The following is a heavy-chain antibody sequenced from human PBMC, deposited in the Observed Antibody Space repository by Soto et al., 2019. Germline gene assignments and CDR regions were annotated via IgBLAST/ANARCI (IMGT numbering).Heavy chain of an antibody. Sequence: QVHLVESGGGVVQSGRSLRLSCAGSGFTFRRHAVHWVRQAPGKGLEWVAVISSDGSARYYLDSVKGRFTSSRDNSKNTVFLHMDSLRAEDTAVYYCAKDRAYPRDYFHYWGQGTLVTVSS. CDR3: AKDRAYPRDYFHY. V-gene: IGHV3-30-3*02. CDR1: GFTFRRHA. CDR2: ISSDGSAR. J-gene: IGHJ4*02.